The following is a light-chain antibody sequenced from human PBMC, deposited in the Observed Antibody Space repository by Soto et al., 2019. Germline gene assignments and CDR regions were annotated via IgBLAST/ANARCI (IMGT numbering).Light chain of an antibody. Sequence: QSALTQPASVSGSPGQSITISCTGTSSDVGSYNLVSWYQQYPGKAPKLMIYEGSERPSGVSNRFSGSKSANTASLTISGLQAEDEADYYCCSYASSNTLIFGGGTQLTVL. CDR1: SSDVGSYNL. J-gene: IGLJ2*01. CDR2: EGS. V-gene: IGLV2-23*01. CDR3: CSYASSNTLI.